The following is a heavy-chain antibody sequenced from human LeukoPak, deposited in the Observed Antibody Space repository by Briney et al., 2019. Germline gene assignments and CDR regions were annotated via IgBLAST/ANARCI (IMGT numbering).Heavy chain of an antibody. CDR1: GGTFTSYG. CDR3: ARDLGYYDSSGTLKYGMDV. Sequence: ASVKVSCKASGGTFTSYGISWVRQAPGQGLEWMGWISAYNGNTNYAQKLQGRVTMTTDTPTSTAYMELRSLRSDDTAVYYCARDLGYYDSSGTLKYGMDVWGQGTTVTVSS. J-gene: IGHJ6*02. CDR2: ISAYNGNT. D-gene: IGHD3-22*01. V-gene: IGHV1-18*01.